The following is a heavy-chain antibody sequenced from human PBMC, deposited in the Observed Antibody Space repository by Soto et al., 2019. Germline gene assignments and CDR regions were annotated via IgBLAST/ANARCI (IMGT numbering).Heavy chain of an antibody. Sequence: QVQLVQSGAEVKKPGSSVKVSCKASGGTFSSYAISWVRQAPGQGLEWMGGIIPIFGTANYAQKFQGRVTITADESTSTAYMELSSLRSEDTAVYYCARGEGRKDIVLVPAARNYYGMDVWGQGTTVTVSS. D-gene: IGHD2-2*01. J-gene: IGHJ6*02. V-gene: IGHV1-69*12. CDR1: GGTFSSYA. CDR3: ARGEGRKDIVLVPAARNYYGMDV. CDR2: IIPIFGTA.